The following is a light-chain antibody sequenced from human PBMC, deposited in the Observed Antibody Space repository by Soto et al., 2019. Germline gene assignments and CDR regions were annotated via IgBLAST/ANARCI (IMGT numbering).Light chain of an antibody. Sequence: DIQRTQAPASLSASVGDRVTITCRASQSISTYLHWYQQKPGKAPNLLIYAASTLQSGVPSRFSGSGSGTDFTLTSSSLQPEDFATYFCQHGYSNPLPSGGGTKVDI. CDR1: QSISTY. V-gene: IGKV1-39*01. CDR2: AAS. J-gene: IGKJ4*01. CDR3: QHGYSNPLP.